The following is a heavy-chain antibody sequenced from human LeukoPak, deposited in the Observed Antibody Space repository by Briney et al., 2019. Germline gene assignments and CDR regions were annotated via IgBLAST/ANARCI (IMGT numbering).Heavy chain of an antibody. CDR3: ARLPNLRDGYNPYYFDY. D-gene: IGHD5-24*01. J-gene: IGHJ4*02. CDR1: GGTFSSYA. V-gene: IGHV1-69*13. CDR2: IIPIFGTA. Sequence: EASVKVSCKASGGTFSSYAISWVRQAPGQGLEWMGGIIPIFGTANYAQKFQGRVTITADESTSTAYMELSSLRSEDTAVYYCARLPNLRDGYNPYYFDYWGQGTLVTVSS.